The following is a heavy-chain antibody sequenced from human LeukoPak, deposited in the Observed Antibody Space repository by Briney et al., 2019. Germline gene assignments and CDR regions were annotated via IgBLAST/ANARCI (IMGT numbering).Heavy chain of an antibody. D-gene: IGHD5-24*01. V-gene: IGHV4-39*01. CDR3: ARHPIELPRMA. J-gene: IGHJ5*02. Sequence: SETLSLTCTVSGGSISSSSYYWGWIRQPPGKGLEWIGSIYYSGSTYYNPSLKSRVTISVDTSKNQFSLKLSSVTAADTAVYYCARHPIELPRMAWGQGTLVTVSS. CDR2: IYYSGST. CDR1: GGSISSSSYY.